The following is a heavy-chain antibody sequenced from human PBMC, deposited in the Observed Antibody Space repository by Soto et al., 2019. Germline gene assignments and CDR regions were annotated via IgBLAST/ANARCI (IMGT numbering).Heavy chain of an antibody. V-gene: IGHV4-39*01. J-gene: IGHJ6*02. D-gene: IGHD3-10*01. Sequence: PSETLSLTCTVSGGSISSSSYYWGWIRQPPGKGLEWIGRINYSGSTYYNPSLKSRVTISVDTSKNQFSLKLSSVTAADTAVYYCARGRGRSFTHYYYGMDVWGQGTTVTVSS. CDR2: INYSGST. CDR3: ARGRGRSFTHYYYGMDV. CDR1: GGSISSSSYY.